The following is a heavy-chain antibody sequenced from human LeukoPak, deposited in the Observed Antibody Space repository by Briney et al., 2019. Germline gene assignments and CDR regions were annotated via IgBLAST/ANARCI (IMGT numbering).Heavy chain of an antibody. J-gene: IGHJ4*02. D-gene: IGHD3-9*01. CDR1: GYTFTSYG. CDR2: ISAYNGNT. Sequence: ASVKVSCKASGYTFTSYGISWVRQAPGQGLEWMGWISAYNGNTNYAQKLQGRVTMTTDTSTSTAYMELRSLRSDDTAVYYCARVPYYDILTGYYTVDYWGQGTLVTVSS. CDR3: ARVPYYDILTGYYTVDY. V-gene: IGHV1-18*01.